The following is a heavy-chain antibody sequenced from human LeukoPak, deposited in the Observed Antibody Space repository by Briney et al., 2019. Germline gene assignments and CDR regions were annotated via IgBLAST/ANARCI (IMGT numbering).Heavy chain of an antibody. CDR3: ARAISSGWEIDY. CDR2: INPNSGGT. CDR1: GYTFTGYY. J-gene: IGHJ4*02. V-gene: IGHV1-2*02. D-gene: IGHD6-19*01. Sequence: ASVKVSCKASGYTFTGYYMHWVRQAPGQGLEWMGWINPNSGGTNHAQKFQGRVTMTRDTSISTAYMELSRLRSDDTAVYYCARAISSGWEIDYWGQGTLVTVSS.